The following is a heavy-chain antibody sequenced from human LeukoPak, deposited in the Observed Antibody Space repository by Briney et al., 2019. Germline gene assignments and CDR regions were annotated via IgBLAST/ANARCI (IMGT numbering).Heavy chain of an antibody. CDR3: ASPSSGWYQIDY. V-gene: IGHV4-38-2*02. Sequence: SETLSLTCTVSGYSISSSYYWGWIRPPPGKGLEWIGSIYYSGSTYYNPSLKSRVTISVDTSKNQFSLKLSSVTAADTAVYYCASPSSGWYQIDYWGQGTLVTVSS. CDR1: GYSISSSYY. D-gene: IGHD6-19*01. J-gene: IGHJ4*02. CDR2: IYYSGST.